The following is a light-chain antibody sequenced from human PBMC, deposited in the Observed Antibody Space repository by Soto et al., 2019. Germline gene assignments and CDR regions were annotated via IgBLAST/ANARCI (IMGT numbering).Light chain of an antibody. J-gene: IGLJ2*01. CDR2: KDN. Sequence: NFVLTQPHSVSESPGKTVTISCTRSSGSIVSSYVQWYQQRPGGSPTTVIYKDNQRPSGVPDRFSGSIARSSNSASLTISGLETEDEADYYCQSYDSSNVVFGGGTKLTVL. CDR3: QSYDSSNVV. CDR1: SGSIVSSY. V-gene: IGLV6-57*01.